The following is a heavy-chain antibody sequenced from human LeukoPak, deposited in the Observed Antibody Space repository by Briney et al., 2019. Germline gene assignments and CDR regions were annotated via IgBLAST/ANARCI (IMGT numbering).Heavy chain of an antibody. Sequence: ASVKVSCKASGYTFTGYYMHWVRQAPGQGLEWMGWINPNSGGTNYAQKFQGRVTMTRDTSISTAYMELSRLRSDDTAVYYCARGEGDTAMATGYWGQGTLVTVSS. CDR1: GYTFTGYY. CDR2: INPNSGGT. D-gene: IGHD5-18*01. V-gene: IGHV1-2*02. J-gene: IGHJ4*02. CDR3: ARGEGDTAMATGY.